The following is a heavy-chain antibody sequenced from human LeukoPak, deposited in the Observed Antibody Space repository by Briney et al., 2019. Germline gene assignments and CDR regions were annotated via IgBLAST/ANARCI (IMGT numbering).Heavy chain of an antibody. CDR2: INPNSGGT. V-gene: IGHV1-2*02. Sequence: ASVKVSCKASGYTFTGYYMHWVRQAPGQGLEWMGWINPNSGGTNYAQKFQGRVTMTRDTSISTAYMELSRLRSDDTAVYYCARAYCSSTSCYYYYYGMDVWGQGTTVTASS. D-gene: IGHD2-2*01. CDR3: ARAYCSSTSCYYYYYGMDV. J-gene: IGHJ6*02. CDR1: GYTFTGYY.